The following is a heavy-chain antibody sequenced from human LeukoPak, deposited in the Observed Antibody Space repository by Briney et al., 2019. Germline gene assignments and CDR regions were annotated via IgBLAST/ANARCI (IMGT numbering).Heavy chain of an antibody. J-gene: IGHJ5*02. Sequence: GGSLRLSCAASGLTFSENFGMSWVRQAPGKGLEWVANIKSDGSEKYYVDSVKGRFTISTDSAKNSVSLQMNSLRPEDTAVYYCTALYGGFDPWGQGTLVTVSS. D-gene: IGHD2-21*02. V-gene: IGHV3-7*01. CDR1: GLTFSENFG. CDR3: TALYGGFDP. CDR2: IKSDGSEK.